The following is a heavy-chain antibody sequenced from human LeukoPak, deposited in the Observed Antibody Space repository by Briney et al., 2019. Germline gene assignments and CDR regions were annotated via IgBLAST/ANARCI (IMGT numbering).Heavy chain of an antibody. CDR2: ISGSGGGT. J-gene: IGHJ3*01. V-gene: IGHV3-23*01. CDR3: VQEGPRGLAFDV. CDR1: GVTFSSYV. Sequence: GGSLRLSCEASGVTFSSYVMSWVRQAPGKGPEWVSGISGSGGGTYYADFVKGRFAISRDNSKNTLYLQMNSLRAEDSALYYCVQEGPRGLAFDVWGQGTRVTVSS.